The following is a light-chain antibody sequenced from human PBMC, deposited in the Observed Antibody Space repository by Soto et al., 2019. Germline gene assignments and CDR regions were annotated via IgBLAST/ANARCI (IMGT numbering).Light chain of an antibody. CDR3: QQYDSLPLT. Sequence: DIQMTQSPASLSVSVGDRVSITCQASQDISNYLHWFQQKPGKAPQLLIFHVSNLQTGVPSRFSGGGSGTDFALTISSLEPEDIASYYCQQYDSLPLTFGQGTRMEIK. J-gene: IGKJ5*01. V-gene: IGKV1-33*01. CDR2: HVS. CDR1: QDISNY.